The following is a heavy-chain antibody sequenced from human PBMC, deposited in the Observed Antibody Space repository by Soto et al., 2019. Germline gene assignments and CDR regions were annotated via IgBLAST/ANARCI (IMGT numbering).Heavy chain of an antibody. V-gene: IGHV3-23*01. CDR1: RFTFSSYA. Sequence: EVQLLESGGGLVQPGGSLRLSCAASRFTFSSYAMSWVRQAPGKGLEWVSAISGSGGSTYYADSVKGRFTISRDDSNNTLYLKMNSLRAEDTAVYYCAKDLQQGFDYWGQGTLVTVSS. CDR3: AKDLQQGFDY. CDR2: ISGSGGST. J-gene: IGHJ4*02.